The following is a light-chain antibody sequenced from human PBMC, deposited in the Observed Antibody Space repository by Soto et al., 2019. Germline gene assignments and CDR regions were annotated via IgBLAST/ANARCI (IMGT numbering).Light chain of an antibody. CDR1: SSDIGGYYY. CDR3: TSYSSSDIFYV. V-gene: IGLV2-14*01. J-gene: IGLJ1*01. Sequence: ALTQPASVSWSPGQSITISCTGTSSDIGGYYYVSWYQHHPGKAPKLLIYQVTNRPSRVSNRFSGSKSGNTASLTISGLQADDEADYYCTSYSSSDIFYVFGTGTKVTVL. CDR2: QVT.